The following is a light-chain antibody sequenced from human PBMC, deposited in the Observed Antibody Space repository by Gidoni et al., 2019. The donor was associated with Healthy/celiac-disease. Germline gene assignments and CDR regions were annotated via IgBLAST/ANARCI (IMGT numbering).Light chain of an antibody. J-gene: IGKJ1*01. CDR3: MQALQTLWT. V-gene: IGKV2-28*01. CDR2: LGS. CDR1: QSLLHSNGYNY. Sequence: IVMTQSPLSLPVTPGEPASISCRSSQSLLHSNGYNYLDWYLQKPGQSPQLLIYLGSNRASGVPDRFSGSGSGTEFTLKISRVEAEDVGVYYCMQALQTLWTFGQGTKVEIK.